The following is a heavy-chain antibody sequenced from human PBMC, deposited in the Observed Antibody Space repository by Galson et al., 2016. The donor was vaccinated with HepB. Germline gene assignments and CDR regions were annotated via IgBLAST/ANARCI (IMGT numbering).Heavy chain of an antibody. CDR3: ARESAPRQTFEWQRMNGMDV. D-gene: IGHD3-3*01. Sequence: SVKVSCKASGYTFTNYGISWVRQAPGQGLEWLGWIGTYGHTKYGQRFQGRVTLTTDTSTTTAYFEMGSLRSDDTAVYYCARESAPRQTFEWQRMNGMDVWGLGTTVIVSS. V-gene: IGHV1-18*01. CDR2: IGTYGHT. J-gene: IGHJ6*02. CDR1: GYTFTNYG.